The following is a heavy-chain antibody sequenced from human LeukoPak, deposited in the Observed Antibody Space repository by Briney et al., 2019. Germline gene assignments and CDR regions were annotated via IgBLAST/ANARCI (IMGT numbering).Heavy chain of an antibody. J-gene: IGHJ6*03. CDR1: GDSFSGSY. D-gene: IGHD3-9*01. CDR3: ARGTLRFDWTNPDVRACYHYYYMDV. CDR2: INPSGST. Sequence: KPSETLSLTCAVHGDSFSGSYWNWIRQPPGKGLEWIGEINPSGSTNYNPSLKSRLAISLDKSKNQFSLNLTSVTAADTAVYYCARGTLRFDWTNPDVRACYHYYYMDVWGKGTTVTVSS. V-gene: IGHV4-34*01.